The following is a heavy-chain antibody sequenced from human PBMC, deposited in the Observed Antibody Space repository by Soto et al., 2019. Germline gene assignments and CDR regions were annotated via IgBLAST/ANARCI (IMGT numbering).Heavy chain of an antibody. Sequence: QVQLVESGGGVVQPGRSLRLSCAASGFTFSSYAMHWVRQAPGKGLEWVAVISYDGSNKYYADSVKGRFTISRDNSKNPLYLQMNSLRAEDTAVYYCARDGTGYSSTLGGMDVWGQGTTVTVSS. CDR3: ARDGTGYSSTLGGMDV. J-gene: IGHJ6*02. CDR2: ISYDGSNK. D-gene: IGHD6-13*01. CDR1: GFTFSSYA. V-gene: IGHV3-30-3*01.